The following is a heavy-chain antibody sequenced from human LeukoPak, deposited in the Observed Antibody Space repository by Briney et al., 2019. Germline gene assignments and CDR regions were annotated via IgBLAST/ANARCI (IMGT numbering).Heavy chain of an antibody. CDR1: GGSISSRHY. CDR3: ARHQTGTSNHHYYYMDV. D-gene: IGHD1-7*01. CDR2: IHYSGST. V-gene: IGHV4-39*01. Sequence: PSETLSLTCTVSGGSISSRHYWGWIRQPPGKGLEWIGSIHYSGSTDYNPSLKSRVTISVDTSKNQFSLRLSSVTAADTAVYYCARHQTGTSNHHYYYMDVWGKGTTVTVSS. J-gene: IGHJ6*03.